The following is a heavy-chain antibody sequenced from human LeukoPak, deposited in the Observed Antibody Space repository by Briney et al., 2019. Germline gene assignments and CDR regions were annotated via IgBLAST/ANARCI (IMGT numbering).Heavy chain of an antibody. J-gene: IGHJ4*02. CDR1: GGPISSSSYY. V-gene: IGHV4-39*01. D-gene: IGHD2-2*01. CDR3: ARRPVVPAARGVESLDY. Sequence: PSETLSLTCTVSGGPISSSSYYWGWIRQPPGKGLEWIGSSYYSGSTYYNPSLKSRLTISVGASKNQFSLKLSSVTAADTAVYYCARRPVVPAARGVESLDYWGQGTLVTVSS. CDR2: SYYSGST.